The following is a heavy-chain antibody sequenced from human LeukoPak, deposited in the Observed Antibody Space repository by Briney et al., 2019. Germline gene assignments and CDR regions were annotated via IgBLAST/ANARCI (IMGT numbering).Heavy chain of an antibody. CDR2: IYYSGST. V-gene: IGHV4-39*01. CDR1: GGSISSSSYY. CDR3: ARLNRGVIIDFDY. D-gene: IGHD3-10*01. J-gene: IGHJ4*02. Sequence: SETLSLTCTASGGSISSSSYYWGWIRQPPGKGLEWIGSIYYSGSTYYNPSLKSRVTISVDTSKNQFSLKLSSVTAADTAVYYCARLNRGVIIDFDYWGQGTLVTVSS.